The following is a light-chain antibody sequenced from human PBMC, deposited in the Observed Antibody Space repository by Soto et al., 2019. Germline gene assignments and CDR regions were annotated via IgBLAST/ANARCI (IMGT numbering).Light chain of an antibody. V-gene: IGKV3-11*01. CDR1: QSFRGL. CDR3: QQRSNWPPT. Sequence: ELVMPQSPATLSVSEGERATLSCRASQSFRGLLAWYQQKPGQAPRLLIYDAYNRATGIPARFSGSGSGTDFTLTISSLQPEDFAVYYCQQRSNWPPTFGQGTRVEI. CDR2: DAY. J-gene: IGKJ5*01.